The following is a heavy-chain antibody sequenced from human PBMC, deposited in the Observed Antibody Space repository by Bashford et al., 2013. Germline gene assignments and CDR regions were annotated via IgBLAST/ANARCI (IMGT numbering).Heavy chain of an antibody. V-gene: IGHV1-2*02. CDR3: ARGWGTGPTVFDY. J-gene: IGHJ4*02. Sequence: VASVKVSCKTSGYTFTGHYMHWVRQAPGQGLEWMAWINPNTGGTNYAQKFQGRVTMTRDTSISTAYMELSRLRSDDTAVYYCARGWGTGPTVFDYWGQGTLVTVSS. CDR2: INPNTGGT. CDR1: GYTFTGHY. D-gene: IGHD3-16*01.